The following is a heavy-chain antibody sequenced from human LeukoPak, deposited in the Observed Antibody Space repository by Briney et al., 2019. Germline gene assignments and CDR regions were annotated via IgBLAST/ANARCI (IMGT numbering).Heavy chain of an antibody. J-gene: IGHJ4*02. V-gene: IGHV4-59*01. Sequence: SETLSLTCTVSGGSISSYYWSWIRQPPGKGLEWIGYIYYSGSTNYNPSLKSRVTISVDTSKNQFSLKLSSVTAADTAVYYWAXXXXXXXXXGLLSGYFDYWGQGTLVTVSS. CDR2: IYYSGST. CDR3: AXXXXXXXXXGLLSGYFDY. D-gene: IGHD2/OR15-2a*01. CDR1: GGSISSYY.